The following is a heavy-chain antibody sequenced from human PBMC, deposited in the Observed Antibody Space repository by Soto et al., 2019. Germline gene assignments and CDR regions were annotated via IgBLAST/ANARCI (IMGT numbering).Heavy chain of an antibody. D-gene: IGHD6-6*01. CDR1: GFTFSSYA. J-gene: IGHJ4*02. Sequence: PGGSLRLSCAASGFTFSSYAMHWVRQAPGKGLEWVAVISYDGSNKYYADSVKGRFTISRDNSKNTLYLQMNSLRAEDTAVYYCARVGFAIAARPRPFDYWGQGTLVTVSS. CDR3: ARVGFAIAARPRPFDY. V-gene: IGHV3-30-3*01. CDR2: ISYDGSNK.